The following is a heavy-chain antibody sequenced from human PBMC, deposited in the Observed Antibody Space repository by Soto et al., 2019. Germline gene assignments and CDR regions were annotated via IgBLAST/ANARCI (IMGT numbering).Heavy chain of an antibody. V-gene: IGHV3-13*01. D-gene: IGHD4-17*01. CDR3: ARGSATVKAYYYYMDV. CDR2: IGTAGDT. CDR1: GFTFSSYD. Sequence: EVQLVESGGGLVQPGGSLRLSCAXSGFTFSSYDMHWVRQATGKGLEWVSAIGTAGDTYYPGSVKGRFTISRENAKNSLYLQMNSLRAGDTAVYYCARGSATVKAYYYYMDVWGKGTTVTVSS. J-gene: IGHJ6*03.